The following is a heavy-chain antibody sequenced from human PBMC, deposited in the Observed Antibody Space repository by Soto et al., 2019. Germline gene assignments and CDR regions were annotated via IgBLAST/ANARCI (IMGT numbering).Heavy chain of an antibody. CDR3: ARQSSIAARPTYFDY. J-gene: IGHJ4*02. V-gene: IGHV3-33*01. CDR2: IWYDGSNK. D-gene: IGHD6-6*01. CDR1: GFTFSSYG. Sequence: QVQLVESGGGVVQPGRSLRLSCAASGFTFSSYGMHWVRQAPGKGLEWVAVIWYDGSNKYYADSVKGRFTISRDNSKNTLYLQMNSLRAEDTAVYYSARQSSIAARPTYFDYWGQGTLVTVSS.